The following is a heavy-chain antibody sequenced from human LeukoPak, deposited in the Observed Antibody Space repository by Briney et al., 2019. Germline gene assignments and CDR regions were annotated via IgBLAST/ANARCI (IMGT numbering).Heavy chain of an antibody. D-gene: IGHD2-2*01. J-gene: IGHJ5*02. V-gene: IGHV4-30-4*08. CDR3: ARDSKYQLLWFDP. CDR2: IYYSGST. Sequence: PSQTLSLTCTVSGGPISSGDYYWSWIRQPPGKGLEWIGYIYYSGSTYYNPSLKSRVTISVDTSKNQFSLKLSSVTAADTAVYYCARDSKYQLLWFDPWGQGTLVTVSS. CDR1: GGPISSGDYY.